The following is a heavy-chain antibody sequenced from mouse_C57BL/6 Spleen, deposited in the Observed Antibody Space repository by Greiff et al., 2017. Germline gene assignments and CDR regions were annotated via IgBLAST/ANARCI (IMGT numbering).Heavy chain of an antibody. CDR1: GYTFTSYW. D-gene: IGHD1-1*01. Sequence: QVQLKQPGAELVKPGASVKLSCKASGYTFTSYWMHWVKQRPGQGLEWIGMIHPNSGSTNYNEKFKSKATLTVDKSSSTAYMQLSSLTSEDSAVYYCARSGYYGSSWDYWGQGTTLTVSS. J-gene: IGHJ2*01. CDR3: ARSGYYGSSWDY. CDR2: IHPNSGST. V-gene: IGHV1-64*01.